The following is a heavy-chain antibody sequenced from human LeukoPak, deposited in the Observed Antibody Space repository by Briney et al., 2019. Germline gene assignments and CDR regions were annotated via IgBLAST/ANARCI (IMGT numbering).Heavy chain of an antibody. V-gene: IGHV3-23*01. CDR2: ISGSGGST. D-gene: IGHD4-17*01. CDR1: GFTFSSYA. Sequence: GRSLRLSCAASGFTFSSYAMSWVRQAPGKGLEWDSAISGSGGSTYYADSVKGRFTISRDNSKNMLYLQMNSLRAEDTAVYYCAKVVRWLRGAYFDYWGQGTLVTVSS. CDR3: AKVVRWLRGAYFDY. J-gene: IGHJ4*02.